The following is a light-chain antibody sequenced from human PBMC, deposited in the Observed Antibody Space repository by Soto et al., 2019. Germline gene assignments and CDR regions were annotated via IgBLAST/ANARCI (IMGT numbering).Light chain of an antibody. V-gene: IGKV1-39*01. CDR3: QQSYGTPRT. Sequence: DIQMTQSPSSLSASVGDRVTITCRASQTIRSYLNWYQQKPGKAPSLLIYAASSLQSGVPSRFSGSGSGTDFTLTISTLQPEDFATYYCQQSYGTPRTLGQGTKVDIK. CDR1: QTIRSY. J-gene: IGKJ1*01. CDR2: AAS.